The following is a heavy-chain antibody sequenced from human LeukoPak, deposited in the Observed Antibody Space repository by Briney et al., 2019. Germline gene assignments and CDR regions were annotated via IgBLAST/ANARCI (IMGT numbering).Heavy chain of an antibody. CDR2: INPSGGST. V-gene: IGHV1-46*01. J-gene: IGHJ4*02. Sequence: ASVKVSCKASGYTFTSYYMHWVGQAPGQGLKWMGIINPSGGSTNYAQNFQGRLTMTRDTSTSTVYMELSSLRSEDTAVYYCARGNYYASGSYYYYFDYWGQGTLVTVSS. CDR3: ARGNYYASGSYYYYFDY. CDR1: GYTFTSYY. D-gene: IGHD3-10*01.